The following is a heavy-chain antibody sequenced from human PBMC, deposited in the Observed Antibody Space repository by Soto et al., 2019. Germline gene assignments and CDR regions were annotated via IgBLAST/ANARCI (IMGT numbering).Heavy chain of an antibody. V-gene: IGHV4-61*08. D-gene: IGHD4-17*01. J-gene: IGHJ4*02. Sequence: SETLSLTCAVSGGSISSGGYSWSWIRQPPGKGLEWIGYIYYSGSTNYNPSLKSRVTISVDTSKNQFSLKLSSVTAADTAVYYCARDRGDYVSRPSQFDYWGQGTLVTVSS. CDR1: GGSISSGGYS. CDR3: ARDRGDYVSRPSQFDY. CDR2: IYYSGST.